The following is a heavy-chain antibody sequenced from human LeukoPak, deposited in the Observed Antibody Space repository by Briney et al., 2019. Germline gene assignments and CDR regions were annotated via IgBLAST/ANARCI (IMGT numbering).Heavy chain of an antibody. Sequence: GGSLRLSCAASGFTFRSYDMSWVRQAPGKGLEWVATISGISKTDGSTYYADSVKGRVSISRDNSKNTVYLQMTSLRADDTATYYCAKDDWIHFDDAYYFGVDVWGQGTTVTVSS. CDR2: ISKTDGST. V-gene: IGHV3-23*01. CDR1: GFTFRSYD. D-gene: IGHD3-9*01. CDR3: AKDDWIHFDDAYYFGVDV. J-gene: IGHJ6*02.